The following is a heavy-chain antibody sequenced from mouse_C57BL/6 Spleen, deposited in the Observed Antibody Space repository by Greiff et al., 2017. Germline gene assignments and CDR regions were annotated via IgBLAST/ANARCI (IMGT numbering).Heavy chain of an antibody. J-gene: IGHJ2*01. CDR3: AREEYYFDY. Sequence: EVKLMESGGGLVKPGGSLKLSCAAFGFTFSDYGMHWVRQAPEKGLEWVAYISSGSSTIYYADTVKGRFTISRDNAKNTLFLQMTSLRSEDTAMYYCAREEYYFDYWGQGTTLTVSS. V-gene: IGHV5-17*01. CDR2: ISSGSSTI. CDR1: GFTFSDYG.